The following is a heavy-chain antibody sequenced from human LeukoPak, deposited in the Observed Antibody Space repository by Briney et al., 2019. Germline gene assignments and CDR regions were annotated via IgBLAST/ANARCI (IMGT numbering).Heavy chain of an antibody. CDR3: ARVYSSSWYRADY. J-gene: IGHJ4*02. V-gene: IGHV1-2*02. Sequence: ASEKVSCKASGYTFTGYYMHWVRQAPGQGLEWMGWINPNSGGTNYAQKFQGRVTMTRDTSISTAYMELSRLRSDDTAVYYCARVYSSSWYRADYWGQGTLVTVSS. CDR2: INPNSGGT. D-gene: IGHD6-13*01. CDR1: GYTFTGYY.